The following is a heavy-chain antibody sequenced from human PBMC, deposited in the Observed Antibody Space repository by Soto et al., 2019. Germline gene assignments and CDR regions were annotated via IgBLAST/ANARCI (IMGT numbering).Heavy chain of an antibody. V-gene: IGHV4-39*01. CDR3: ARHQSGIDIMFDP. CDR2: IYYSGST. CDR1: GGSISSSSYY. J-gene: IGHJ5*02. Sequence: SETLSLTCTVSGGSISSSSYYWGWIRQPPGKGLEWIGSIYYSGSTNYNPSLKSRVTISVDTSKNQFSLKLSSVTAADTAVYYCARHQSGIDIMFDPWGQGTLVTVSS. D-gene: IGHD1-26*01.